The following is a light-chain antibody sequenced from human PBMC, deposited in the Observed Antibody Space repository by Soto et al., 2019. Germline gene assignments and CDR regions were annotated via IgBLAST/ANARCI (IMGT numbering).Light chain of an antibody. V-gene: IGKV2-28*01. CDR2: LGS. CDR1: QSLLHSNGYNY. J-gene: IGKJ1*01. CDR3: MQALQTPWT. Sequence: EIVMTQSPLSLPVTPGEPASISCRSSQSLLHSNGYNYLDWYLQKPGQSPQLLIYLGSNRASGVPDRFSGSGSCTDFTLKISRVEADDVGVYYCMQALQTPWTFGQGTKVEIK.